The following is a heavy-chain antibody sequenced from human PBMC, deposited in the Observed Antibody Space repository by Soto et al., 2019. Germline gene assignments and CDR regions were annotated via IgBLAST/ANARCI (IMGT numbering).Heavy chain of an antibody. CDR2: IYYSGST. CDR3: ARASSWKYGMDV. D-gene: IGHD1-1*01. V-gene: IGHV4-59*01. J-gene: IGHJ6*02. Sequence: QVQLQESGPGLVKPSETLSLTCTVSGGSISSYYWSWIRQPPGKGLEWIGYIYYSGSTNYNPSLKSRVTISVDTSKNQFSLKLSSVTAADTAVYYCARASSWKYGMDVWGQGTTVTVSS. CDR1: GGSISSYY.